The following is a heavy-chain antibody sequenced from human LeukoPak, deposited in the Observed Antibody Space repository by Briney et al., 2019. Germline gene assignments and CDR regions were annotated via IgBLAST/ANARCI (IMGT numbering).Heavy chain of an antibody. J-gene: IGHJ6*02. Sequence: SETLSLTCSVSGGSMSGFYWSWIRQPPGKELDYIGHINHSGSANYNPSLKGRVTISLDTSKSQFSLRLTSLTAADSAVYFCAGARCSAGGCLAQYYYYAFDVWGQGATVTVSS. D-gene: IGHD2-15*01. V-gene: IGHV4-59*01. CDR1: GGSMSGFY. CDR2: INHSGSA. CDR3: AGARCSAGGCLAQYYYYAFDV.